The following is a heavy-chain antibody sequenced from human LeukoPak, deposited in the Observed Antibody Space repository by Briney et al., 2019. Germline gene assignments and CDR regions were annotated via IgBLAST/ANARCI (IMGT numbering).Heavy chain of an antibody. Sequence: GESLKISCKGSGYSFTSYWIGWVRQMPGKGLEWMGIIYPGDSDTRYSPSFQGQVTISADKSISTAYLQWSSLKASDTAMYYCARKCGWCHGDSYFYFDYWGQGTLVTVSS. J-gene: IGHJ4*02. CDR3: ARKCGWCHGDSYFYFDY. CDR2: IYPGDSDT. V-gene: IGHV5-51*01. D-gene: IGHD4-17*01. CDR1: GYSFTSYW.